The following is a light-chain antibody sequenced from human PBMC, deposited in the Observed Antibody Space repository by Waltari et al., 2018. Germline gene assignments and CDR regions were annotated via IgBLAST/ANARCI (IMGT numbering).Light chain of an antibody. CDR1: QSVSTSY. CDR3: QQYGSSPPYS. V-gene: IGKV3-20*01. Sequence: EIVLTQSPGTLSLSPGESATLSCRASQSVSTSYLAWYQPKPGQAPRLLIYGVSSRATGITERFSGSGSGTDFTITISRMEHEDFAVYYCQQYGSSPPYSFGQGTKLEIK. CDR2: GVS. J-gene: IGKJ2*01.